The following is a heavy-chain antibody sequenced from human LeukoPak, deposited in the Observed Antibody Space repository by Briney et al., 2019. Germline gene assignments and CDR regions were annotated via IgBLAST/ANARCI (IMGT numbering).Heavy chain of an antibody. CDR3: ARKDILTGCFDC. J-gene: IGHJ4*02. CDR2: INHSGST. CDR1: GGSFSGYY. D-gene: IGHD3-9*01. Sequence: SETLSLTCAVYGGSFSGYYWSWIRQPPGKGLEWIGEINHSGSTNYNPSLKSRVTISVDTSKNQFSLKLSSVTAADTAVYYCARKDILTGCFDCWGQGTLVTVSS. V-gene: IGHV4-34*01.